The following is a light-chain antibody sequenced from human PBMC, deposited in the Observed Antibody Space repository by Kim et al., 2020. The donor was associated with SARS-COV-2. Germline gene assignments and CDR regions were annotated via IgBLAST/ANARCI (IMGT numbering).Light chain of an antibody. Sequence: ATGKTATSTGGGDNIGNKGVHCHQQRPGQAPVLFIYNDNERPSGIPDRFSGSNSGNTATLTITRVEAGDEADYTCHVWDSSTDLPVFGGGTQLTVL. J-gene: IGLJ3*02. CDR3: HVWDSSTDLPV. CDR2: NDN. V-gene: IGLV3-21*04. CDR1: NIGNKG.